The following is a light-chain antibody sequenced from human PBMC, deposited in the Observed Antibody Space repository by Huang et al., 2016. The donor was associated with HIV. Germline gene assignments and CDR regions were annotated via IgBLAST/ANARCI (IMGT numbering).Light chain of an antibody. J-gene: IGKJ2*01. CDR2: ATS. CDR3: QQSYYFPRT. CDR1: QRIDAY. V-gene: IGKV1-39*01. Sequence: DIQMTQSPSSLSASVGDRVTVTCRASQRIDAYLNWYQYKPGRAPKLLIFATSDLQGGVPSRFSGSRSVTTFTLTISSLQPQDFATYFCQQSYYFPRTFGQGTKVEMK.